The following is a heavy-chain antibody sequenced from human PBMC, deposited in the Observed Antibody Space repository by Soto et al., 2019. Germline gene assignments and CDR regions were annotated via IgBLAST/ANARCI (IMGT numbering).Heavy chain of an antibody. CDR2: IIPIFGTA. Sequence: SVKVSCKASGGTFSSYAISWVRQAPGQGLEWMGGIIPIFGTANYAQKFQGRVTITADESTSTAYMELSSLRSEDTAVYYCARDKLDIAMAYFDYWGQGTLVTVSS. V-gene: IGHV1-69*13. J-gene: IGHJ4*02. D-gene: IGHD5-18*01. CDR3: ARDKLDIAMAYFDY. CDR1: GGTFSSYA.